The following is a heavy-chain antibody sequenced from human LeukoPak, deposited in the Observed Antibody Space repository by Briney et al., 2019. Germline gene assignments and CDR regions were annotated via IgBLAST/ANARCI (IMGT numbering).Heavy chain of an antibody. CDR3: ARHRSYYGSGSYAFMDV. Sequence: SETLSLTCAVYGGSFSGYYWSWIRQPPGKGLEWIGEINHSGSTNYNPSLKSRVTISVDTSKNQFSLKLSSVTAADTAVYYCARHRSYYGSGSYAFMDVWGKGTTVTISS. V-gene: IGHV4-34*01. J-gene: IGHJ6*03. CDR2: INHSGST. CDR1: GGSFSGYY. D-gene: IGHD3-10*01.